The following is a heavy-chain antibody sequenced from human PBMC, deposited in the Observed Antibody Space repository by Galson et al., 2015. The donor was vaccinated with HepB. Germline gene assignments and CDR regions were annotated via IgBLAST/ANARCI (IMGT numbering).Heavy chain of an antibody. Sequence: SLRLSCAASGFTFNNAWMNWVRQAPGKGLEWVGRIKSKAEDGTTIYAAPVRGRFTISRDDSKNTLYLQMNSLTTEDTAVYYCAASLGFGYCESTVAVVYWGQGTLVTVSP. V-gene: IGHV3-15*01. CDR1: GFTFNNAW. CDR2: IKSKAEDGTT. J-gene: IGHJ4*02. CDR3: AASLGFGYCESTVAVVY. D-gene: IGHD2/OR15-2a*01.